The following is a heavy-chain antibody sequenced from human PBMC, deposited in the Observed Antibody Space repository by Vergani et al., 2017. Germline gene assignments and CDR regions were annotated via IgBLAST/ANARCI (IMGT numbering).Heavy chain of an antibody. CDR2: ISSSSSYI. CDR3: ARDPGEYYYGSGRYSCGMDV. Sequence: EVQLVESGGGLVKPGGSLRLSCAASGFTFSSYSMNWVRQAPGKGLEWVSSISSSSSYIYYADSVKGRFTISRDNAKNSLYLQMNSLRAEDTAVYYCARDPGEYYYGSGRYSCGMDVWGQGTTVTVSS. CDR1: GFTFSSYS. D-gene: IGHD3-10*01. J-gene: IGHJ6*02. V-gene: IGHV3-21*01.